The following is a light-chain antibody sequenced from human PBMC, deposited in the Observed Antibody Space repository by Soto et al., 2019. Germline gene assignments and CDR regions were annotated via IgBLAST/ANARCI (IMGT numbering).Light chain of an antibody. CDR1: SGDIGSYNR. CDR3: SSYTNINTRACV. V-gene: IGLV2-14*01. J-gene: IGLJ1*01. CDR2: EVT. Sequence: QSLLTKPAAVSGSPGQSITISCTGTSGDIGSYNRVSWYQQHPGKAPKLIIYEVTDRPSGVSNRFSGSKSGNTASLTISGLQAEDEAEYYCSSYTNINTRACVFGTGTKV.